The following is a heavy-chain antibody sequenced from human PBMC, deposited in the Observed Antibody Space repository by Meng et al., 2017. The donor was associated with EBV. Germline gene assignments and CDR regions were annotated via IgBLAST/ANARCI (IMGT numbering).Heavy chain of an antibody. D-gene: IGHD3-22*01. CDR2: MNPNSGNT. V-gene: IGHV1-8*01. Sequence: QVQVVQSGAEVKKPGASVKFSCKASGYTFTSYEINWVRQATGQGLEWMGWMNPNSGNTGYAQKFQGRVTMTRNTSISTAYMELSSLRSEDTAVYYCARGPYYYDSSGYYYGEFDPWGQGTLVTVSS. J-gene: IGHJ5*02. CDR1: GYTFTSYE. CDR3: ARGPYYYDSSGYYYGEFDP.